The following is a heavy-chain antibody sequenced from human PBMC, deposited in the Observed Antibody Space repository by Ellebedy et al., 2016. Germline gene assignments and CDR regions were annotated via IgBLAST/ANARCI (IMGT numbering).Heavy chain of an antibody. J-gene: IGHJ4*02. Sequence: ETLSLTCSVSGVSLSSDYWNWIRRPPGKGLEWVANINADGSLKNYADSVKGRLTISRDNSKNSLYLQMNSLRVEDTAVYYCARDNSRKDDYWGQGTLVTVSS. CDR3: ARDNSRKDDY. V-gene: IGHV3-7*03. CDR2: INADGSLK. CDR1: GVSLSSDY. D-gene: IGHD6-13*01.